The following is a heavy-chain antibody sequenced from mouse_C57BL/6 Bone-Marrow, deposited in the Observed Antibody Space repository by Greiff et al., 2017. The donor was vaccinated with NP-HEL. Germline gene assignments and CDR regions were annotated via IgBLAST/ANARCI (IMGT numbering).Heavy chain of an antibody. CDR1: GYSITSGYY. Sequence: EVKLMESGPGLVKPSQSLSLTCSVTGYSITSGYYWNWIRQFPGNKLEWMGYISYDGSNNYNPSLKNRISITRDTSKNQFFLKLNSVTTEDTATYYCASPESFAYWGQGTLVTVSA. CDR3: ASPESFAY. CDR2: ISYDGSN. J-gene: IGHJ3*01. V-gene: IGHV3-6*01.